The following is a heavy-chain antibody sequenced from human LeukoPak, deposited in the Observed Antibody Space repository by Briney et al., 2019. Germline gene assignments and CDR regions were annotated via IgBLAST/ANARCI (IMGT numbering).Heavy chain of an antibody. J-gene: IGHJ4*02. Sequence: SETLSLTCAVYGGSFSGYYWSWIRQPPGKGLEWIGEINHSGSTNYNPSLKSRVTISVDTSKNQFSLKLSSVTAADTAVYYCAGRTRYCSGGSCYFDYWGQGTLVTVSS. D-gene: IGHD2-15*01. CDR2: INHSGST. CDR1: GGSFSGYY. CDR3: AGRTRYCSGGSCYFDY. V-gene: IGHV4-34*01.